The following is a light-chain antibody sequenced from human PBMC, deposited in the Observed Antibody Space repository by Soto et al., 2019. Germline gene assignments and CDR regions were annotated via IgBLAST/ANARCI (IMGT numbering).Light chain of an antibody. V-gene: IGLV2-14*01. CDR1: SSDVGGYNY. J-gene: IGLJ1*01. CDR2: EVS. Sequence: QSALTQPASVSGSPGQSITISCTGTSSDVGGYNYVSWYQQHPGKAPKLIIYEVSNRPSGVSNRFSGSKSGNTASLTISGLQAEDEADYYCNSYTRKSTGGFGTGTKLTFL. CDR3: NSYTRKSTGG.